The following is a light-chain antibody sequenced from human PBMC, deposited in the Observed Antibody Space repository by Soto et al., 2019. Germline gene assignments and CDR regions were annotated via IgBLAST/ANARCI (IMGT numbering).Light chain of an antibody. V-gene: IGKV1-39*01. J-gene: IGKJ2*01. CDR2: GAS. Sequence: DIRLTQSPSSLSASVGDRVTITCRASQSVSMSLNWYQQKPGKAPNLLIRGASNLHTGVPSRFSGSGSGTDFTLTISSLQPEDFATYYCQQGYSTPPYTFGQGTKLEIK. CDR3: QQGYSTPPYT. CDR1: QSVSMS.